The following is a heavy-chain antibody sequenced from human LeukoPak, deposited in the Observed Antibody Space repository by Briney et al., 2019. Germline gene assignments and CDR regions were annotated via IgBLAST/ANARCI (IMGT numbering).Heavy chain of an antibody. Sequence: SETLSLTCTVSGDSVSRYYWSWIRQPPGKGPECIGYISYSGSTNYNPSLKSRVTISLDTSKNHFSLKLTSVTAADTAVFYCARSQGAYFDYWGQGILVTVSS. V-gene: IGHV4-59*02. CDR2: ISYSGST. CDR1: GDSVSRYY. J-gene: IGHJ4*02. CDR3: ARSQGAYFDY.